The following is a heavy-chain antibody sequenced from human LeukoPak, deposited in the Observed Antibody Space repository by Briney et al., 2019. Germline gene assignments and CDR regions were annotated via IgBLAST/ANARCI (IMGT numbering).Heavy chain of an antibody. J-gene: IGHJ4*02. CDR3: AREVVYYDILTGYHYMGSYIDY. CDR2: IIPIFGTA. CDR1: GGTFSSYA. D-gene: IGHD3-9*01. V-gene: IGHV1-69*05. Sequence: ASVKVSCKASGGTFSSYAISWVRQAPGQGLEWMGRIIPIFGTANYAQKFQGRVTITTDESTSTAYMELSSLRSEDTAVYYCAREVVYYDILTGYHYMGSYIDYWGQGTLVTVSS.